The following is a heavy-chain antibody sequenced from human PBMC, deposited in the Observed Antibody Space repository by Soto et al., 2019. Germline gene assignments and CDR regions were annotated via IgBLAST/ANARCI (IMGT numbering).Heavy chain of an antibody. CDR1: GDSISEYY. CDR3: ASLVAGTESYYYYGMEV. J-gene: IGHJ6*02. D-gene: IGHD6-19*01. V-gene: IGHV4-59*08. CDR2: THYSGST. Sequence: QVQLQESGPGLVKPSETLSLTCSVSGDSISEYYWSWIRQPPGMGLEWIGYTHYSGSTNYNPSLNCRVPILVGASKTQFSLKLSSVTAADTAVHYCASLVAGTESYYYYGMEVWGPGTTVTVSS.